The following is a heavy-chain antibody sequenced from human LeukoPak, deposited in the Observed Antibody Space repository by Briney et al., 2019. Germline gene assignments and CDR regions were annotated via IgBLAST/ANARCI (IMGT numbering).Heavy chain of an antibody. CDR1: GFTFSSYG. CDR2: IRYDGSNK. Sequence: GGSLRLSCAASGFTFSSYGMHWVRQAPGKGLEWVAFIRYDGSNKYYADSVKGRFTISRDNSKNTLYLQMNSLRAEDTAVYYCAKEGGGYSYGWNYFDYWGQGTLVTVSS. D-gene: IGHD5-18*01. J-gene: IGHJ4*02. CDR3: AKEGGGYSYGWNYFDY. V-gene: IGHV3-30*02.